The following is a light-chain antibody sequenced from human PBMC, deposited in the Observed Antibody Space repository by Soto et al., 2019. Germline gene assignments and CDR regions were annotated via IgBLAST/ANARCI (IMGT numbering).Light chain of an antibody. CDR1: QSVSSY. Sequence: EIVLTQSPATLSLSPGERATRSCRASQSVSSYLAWYQQKPGQAPRLLIYDASNRASGIPARFSGSGSGTDFTLTISSLEPEDFAVYYCQQRRNWPPLTFGGGTKVDIK. J-gene: IGKJ4*01. CDR2: DAS. CDR3: QQRRNWPPLT. V-gene: IGKV3-11*01.